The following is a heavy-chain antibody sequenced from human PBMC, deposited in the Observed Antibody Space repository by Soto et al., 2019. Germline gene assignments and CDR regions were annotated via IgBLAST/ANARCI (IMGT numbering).Heavy chain of an antibody. CDR3: APAISWAVTVHGVDI. D-gene: IGHD4-17*01. J-gene: IGHJ5*02. CDR2: FDPEDGET. Sequence: GASVKVSCKVSGYTLTELSMHWVRQAPGKGLEWMGGFDPEDGETIYAQKFQGRVTMTEDTSTDTASMELSSLRSEDTPVYYCAPAISWAVTVHGVDISGQGTTITGTS. V-gene: IGHV1-24*01. CDR1: GYTLTELS.